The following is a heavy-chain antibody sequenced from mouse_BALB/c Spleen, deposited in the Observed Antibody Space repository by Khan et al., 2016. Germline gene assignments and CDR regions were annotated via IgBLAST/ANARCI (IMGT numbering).Heavy chain of an antibody. Sequence: EVQLQESGPGLVKPSQSLSLTCAVTGYSITSDYVWNWIRQFPGNKLEWMGYISHSGGTSYNPSLKSRISIIRDTSTNQFFLQFNSVTTEDTATYFCARYLLAPMDYWGQGTSVTVSS. J-gene: IGHJ4*01. CDR3: ARYLLAPMDY. CDR2: ISHSGGT. V-gene: IGHV3-2*02. D-gene: IGHD1-1*01. CDR1: GYSITSDYV.